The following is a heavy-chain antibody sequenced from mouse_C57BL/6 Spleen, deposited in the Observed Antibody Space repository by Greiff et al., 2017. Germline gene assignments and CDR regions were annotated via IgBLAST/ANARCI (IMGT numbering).Heavy chain of an antibody. CDR2: IRLKSDNYAT. CDR3: TYGNGDAMDY. V-gene: IGHV6-3*01. Sequence: EVKLMESGGGLVQPGGSMKLSCVASGFTFSNYWMNWVRQSPEKGLEWVAQIRLKSDNYATHYAESVKGRFTISRDDSKSSVYLQMNNLRAEDTGIYYCTYGNGDAMDYWGQGTSVTVSS. J-gene: IGHJ4*01. CDR1: GFTFSNYW. D-gene: IGHD2-1*01.